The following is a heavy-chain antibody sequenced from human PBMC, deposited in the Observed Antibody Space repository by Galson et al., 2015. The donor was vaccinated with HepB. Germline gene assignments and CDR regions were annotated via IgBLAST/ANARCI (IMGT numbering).Heavy chain of an antibody. CDR2: IIPIFGTA. Sequence: SVKVSCKASGGTFSSYAISWVRQAPGQGLEWVGGIIPIFGTANYAQKFQGRVTITADESTSTAYMELSSLRSEDTAVYYCARGGEITGDGYNSDYWGQGTLVTVSS. CDR3: ARGGEITGDGYNSDY. V-gene: IGHV1-69*13. D-gene: IGHD5-24*01. CDR1: GGTFSSYA. J-gene: IGHJ4*02.